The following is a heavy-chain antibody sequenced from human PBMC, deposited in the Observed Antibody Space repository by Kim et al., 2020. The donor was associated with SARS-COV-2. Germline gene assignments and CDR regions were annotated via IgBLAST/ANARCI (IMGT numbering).Heavy chain of an antibody. Sequence: GGSLRLSCAVSGFSFSGSWMAWVRQAPGRGLEFVANIDPDGSLKYYVGSVRGRFSISRDNAKNSLYLQMNSLRVEDTAIYFCATDLNWSGDWGQGTLVPV. CDR2: IDPDGSLK. CDR1: GFSFSGSW. CDR3: ATDLNWSGD. J-gene: IGHJ4*02. D-gene: IGHD1-20*01. V-gene: IGHV3-7*04.